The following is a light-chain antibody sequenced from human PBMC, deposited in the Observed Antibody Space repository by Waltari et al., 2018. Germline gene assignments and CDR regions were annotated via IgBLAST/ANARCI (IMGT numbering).Light chain of an antibody. J-gene: IGLJ1*01. CDR3: CSYAGSSTSPYV. CDR1: SSDVGSYNL. CDR2: EGS. V-gene: IGLV2-23*01. Sequence: QSALTQPASVSGSPGQSITIPCTGTSSDVGSYNLVSWYQQHPGKAPKLVIYEGSQRPSGVSNRFSGSKSGNTASLTISVLQAEDEADYYCCSYAGSSTSPYVFGTGTKVTVL.